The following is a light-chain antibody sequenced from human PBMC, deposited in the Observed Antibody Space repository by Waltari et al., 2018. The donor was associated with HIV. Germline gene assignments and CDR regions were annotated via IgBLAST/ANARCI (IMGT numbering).Light chain of an antibody. V-gene: IGKV1-39*01. Sequence: DIQMTQSPTSLSASVGDRVIFTCRASQNIHTFLNWFQQKPGKAPEILSLAASSLHTGVPSRFSGSGSGTDFTLTSDGLQLEDFATYDCLQTYSTPLTFGPGTKLDF. J-gene: IGKJ3*01. CDR3: LQTYSTPLT. CDR2: AAS. CDR1: QNIHTF.